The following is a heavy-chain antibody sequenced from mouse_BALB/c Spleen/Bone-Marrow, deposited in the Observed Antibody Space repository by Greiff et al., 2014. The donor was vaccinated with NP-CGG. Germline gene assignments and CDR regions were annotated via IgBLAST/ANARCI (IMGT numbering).Heavy chain of an antibody. Sequence: VKLMESGPGLVAPSQSLSITCTVSGFSLTSYGVHWVRQPPGKGLEWLGVIWAGGSTNYNSALMSRLSISKDNPKSQVFLKMNSLQADDTAMYYCASVYLWYFDVWGAGTTVTVSS. D-gene: IGHD2-3*01. CDR2: IWAGGST. CDR3: ASVYLWYFDV. V-gene: IGHV2-9*02. J-gene: IGHJ1*01. CDR1: GFSLTSYG.